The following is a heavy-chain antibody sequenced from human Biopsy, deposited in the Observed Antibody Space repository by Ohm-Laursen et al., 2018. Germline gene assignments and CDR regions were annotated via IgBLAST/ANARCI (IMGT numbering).Heavy chain of an antibody. Sequence: SDTLSLTCTVSGDSISSYYWSWIRQPPGKGLQWIGYVYYTGCTDSNPSLQSRVTISVDTSKNHFSLRLLSVTPADTAIYYCARDRRYYSDRTVPGYFDLWGRGTLVTVSS. CDR1: GDSISSYY. J-gene: IGHJ2*01. V-gene: IGHV4-59*01. CDR3: ARDRRYYSDRTVPGYFDL. CDR2: VYYTGCT. D-gene: IGHD3-22*01.